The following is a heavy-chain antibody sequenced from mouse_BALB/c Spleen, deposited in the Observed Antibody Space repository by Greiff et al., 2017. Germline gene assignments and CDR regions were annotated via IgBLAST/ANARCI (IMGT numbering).Heavy chain of an antibody. V-gene: IGHV5-6-3*01. CDR1: GFTFSSYG. CDR2: INSNGGST. D-gene: IGHD2-4*01. Sequence: DVHLVESGGGLVQPGGSLKLSCAASGFTFSSYGMSWVRQTPDKRLELVATINSNGGSTYYPDSVKGRFTISRDNAKNTLYLQMSSLKSEDTAMYYCAREEDMITYYYAMDYWGQGTSVTVSS. CDR3: AREEDMITYYYAMDY. J-gene: IGHJ4*01.